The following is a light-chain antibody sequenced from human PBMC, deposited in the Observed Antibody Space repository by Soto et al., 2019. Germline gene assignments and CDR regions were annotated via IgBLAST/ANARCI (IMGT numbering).Light chain of an antibody. CDR1: QSVSSSY. V-gene: IGKV3D-20*02. CDR3: QQRYTWPIT. CDR2: DVS. Sequence: IVLTQSPGTLSLSPGERATLSCRASQSVSSSYLAWYQQKPGQAPRLLVYDVSNRATGIPARFSGSGSGTDFTLTINSLEPEDFAVYYCQQRYTWPITFGQGTRLEIK. J-gene: IGKJ5*01.